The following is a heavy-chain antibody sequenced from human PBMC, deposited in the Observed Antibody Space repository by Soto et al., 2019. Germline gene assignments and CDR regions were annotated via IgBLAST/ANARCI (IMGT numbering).Heavy chain of an antibody. V-gene: IGHV5-51*01. CDR3: ARRGHTAMYHYYGMDV. CDR2: IFPGDSES. CDR1: GYSFTGYW. Sequence: GESLKISCKGSGYSFTGYWIGWVRQMPGKGLEWMGIIFPGDSESKYSPSFQGQVTISADKSISTAYLQWSSLKASDTAMYYCARRGHTAMYHYYGMDVWGQGTTVTVSS. J-gene: IGHJ6*02. D-gene: IGHD2-15*01.